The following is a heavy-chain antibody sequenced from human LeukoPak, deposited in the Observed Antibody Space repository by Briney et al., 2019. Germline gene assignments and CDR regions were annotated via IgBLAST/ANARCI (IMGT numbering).Heavy chain of an antibody. V-gene: IGHV4-39*01. J-gene: IGHJ4*02. D-gene: IGHD5-24*01. Sequence: PSETLSLTCTVSGGSISSSTYYWGWIRQPPGKGLDWIGSMYYTGNTYYNPSLKSRVTIPVDTSKNQFSLKLTSVTAADTAVYYCARQPRDGHNPRPYYFDYWGQGTLVTVSS. CDR2: MYYTGNT. CDR3: ARQPRDGHNPRPYYFDY. CDR1: GGSISSSTYY.